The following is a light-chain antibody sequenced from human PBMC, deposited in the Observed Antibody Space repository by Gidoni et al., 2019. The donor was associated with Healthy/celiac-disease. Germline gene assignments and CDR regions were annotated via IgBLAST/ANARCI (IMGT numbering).Light chain of an antibody. CDR3: QQRSNWPPGFT. CDR1: QSVSSY. CDR2: DAS. V-gene: IGKV3-11*01. Sequence: EIVLTQSPATLSLSPGERATLPCRASQSVSSYLAWYQQKPGQAPRLLIYDASNRATGIPARFSGSGSGTDFTLTISSLEPEDFAVYYCQQRSNWPPGFTFGPGTKVDI. J-gene: IGKJ3*01.